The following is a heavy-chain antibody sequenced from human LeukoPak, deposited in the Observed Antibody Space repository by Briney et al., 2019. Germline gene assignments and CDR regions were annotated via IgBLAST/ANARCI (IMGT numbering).Heavy chain of an antibody. CDR1: GYSFLNYG. D-gene: IGHD5-18*01. CDR2: IYPADSET. Sequence: GESLKISCQASGYSFLNYGIAWVRQMPGKGQEWMGMIYPADSETRYGPSFQGHVTISADDSSSIAYLQWNSLKASDTARYYCMGYNWDKAPGFDLWGQGTMVTVSS. V-gene: IGHV5-51*01. J-gene: IGHJ3*01. CDR3: MGYNWDKAPGFDL.